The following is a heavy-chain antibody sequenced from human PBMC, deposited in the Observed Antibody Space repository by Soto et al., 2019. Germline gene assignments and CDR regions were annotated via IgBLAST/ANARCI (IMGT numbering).Heavy chain of an antibody. J-gene: IGHJ4*02. CDR2: ISYDGNKS. D-gene: IGHD5-12*01. V-gene: IGHV3-30*03. CDR3: TTGIVARTSHFDH. Sequence: GGSLRLSCAVSGISFSAYGMHWVRQAPGKGLEWVAMISYDGNKSSYGESVKGRFTISRDNSKNLLYLQMNSLRTENTAVYYCTTGIVARTSHFDHWVQGTMVSVSS. CDR1: GISFSAYG.